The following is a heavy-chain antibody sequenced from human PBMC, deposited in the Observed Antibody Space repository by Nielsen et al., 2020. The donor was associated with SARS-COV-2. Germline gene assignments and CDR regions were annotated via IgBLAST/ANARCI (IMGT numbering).Heavy chain of an antibody. CDR1: GFTFSSYA. J-gene: IGHJ5*02. V-gene: IGHV3-30-3*01. Sequence: SLKISCAASGFTFSSYAMHWVRPAPVKLLECLAVISYDGSNKYYSDSVKGRFTISRDNSKNTLYLQMNSLRAEDTAVYYCARAIYRLTTDNWFDPWGKGTLVNVSS. CDR2: ISYDGSNK. D-gene: IGHD4-11*01. CDR3: ARAIYRLTTDNWFDP.